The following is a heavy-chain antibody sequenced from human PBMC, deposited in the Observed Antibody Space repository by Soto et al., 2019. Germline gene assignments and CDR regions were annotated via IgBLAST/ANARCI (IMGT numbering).Heavy chain of an antibody. Sequence: EVQLLESGGGLVQPGGSLRLSCAASGFTFGTYAMSWVRQTPGKGLEWVAAISGSDPGTYHAGSVRGRFTISRDNSKNTLYLQMNSLRAEDTALYYCAKADVGSCRGTICYPFHSWGRGTLVTVSS. CDR1: GFTFGTYA. CDR2: ISGSDPGT. V-gene: IGHV3-23*01. J-gene: IGHJ4*02. D-gene: IGHD2-15*01. CDR3: AKADVGSCRGTICYPFHS.